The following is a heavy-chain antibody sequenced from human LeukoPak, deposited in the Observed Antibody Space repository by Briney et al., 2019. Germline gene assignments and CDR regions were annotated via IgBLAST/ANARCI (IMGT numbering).Heavy chain of an antibody. V-gene: IGHV3-23*01. CDR2: ISGNGGTT. CDR3: AKATTISAAGSHFVY. Sequence: GGSLRLSCVDSGFTSSNYAMSWVRQAPGGGLEWVAAISGNGGTTYYADSVKGCFTISRDNSKNTLYPQMNSLRAEDTAVFYCAKATTISAAGSHFVYWGQGTLVTVSS. D-gene: IGHD6-13*01. J-gene: IGHJ4*02. CDR1: GFTSSNYA.